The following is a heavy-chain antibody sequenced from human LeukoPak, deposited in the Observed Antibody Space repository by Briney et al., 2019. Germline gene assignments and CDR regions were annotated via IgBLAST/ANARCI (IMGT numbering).Heavy chain of an antibody. V-gene: IGHV4-39*07. CDR1: GGSVSSSSYY. D-gene: IGHD3-10*01. CDR3: ARDKALLWFGEFGHYYYYYMDV. J-gene: IGHJ6*03. CDR2: IYYSGST. Sequence: SETLSLTCTVSGGSVSSSSYYWGWIRQPPGKGLEWIGSIYYSGSTYYNPSLKSRVTISVDTSKNQFSLKLSSVTAADTAVYYCARDKALLWFGEFGHYYYYYMDVWGKGTTVTVSS.